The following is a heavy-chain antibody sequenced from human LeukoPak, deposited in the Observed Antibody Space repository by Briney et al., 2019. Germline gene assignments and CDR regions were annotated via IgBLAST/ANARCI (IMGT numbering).Heavy chain of an antibody. CDR1: GGSISSYY. V-gene: IGHV4-59*01. CDR2: IYYSGST. Sequence: SETLSLTCTVSGGSISSYYWSWIPQPPGKGLEWIGYIYYSGSTNYNPSLKSRVTISVDTSKNQFSLKLSSVTAADTAVYYCASGAYSYYYMDVWGKGTTVTISS. CDR3: ASGAYSYYYMDV. J-gene: IGHJ6*03. D-gene: IGHD1-26*01.